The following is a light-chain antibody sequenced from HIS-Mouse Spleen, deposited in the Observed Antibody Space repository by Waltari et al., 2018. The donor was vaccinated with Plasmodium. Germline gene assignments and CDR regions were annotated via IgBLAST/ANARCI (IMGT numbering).Light chain of an antibody. V-gene: IGKV3-15*01. Sequence: EIVMTQSPATLSVSPGERATLSCRASQSVSSNLAWYQQKPGQAPRLLIYGASTRATGIPARFSGSGSGTEFTINISSLQSEDFEVYYCQQYNNWSFTFGPGTKVDIK. CDR1: QSVSSN. J-gene: IGKJ3*01. CDR2: GAS. CDR3: QQYNNWSFT.